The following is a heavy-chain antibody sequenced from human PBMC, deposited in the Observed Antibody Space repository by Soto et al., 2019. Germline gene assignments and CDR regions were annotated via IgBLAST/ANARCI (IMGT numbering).Heavy chain of an antibody. D-gene: IGHD2-2*01. J-gene: IGHJ6*03. V-gene: IGHV4-59*01. CDR3: AREIVVVPAAMSRRRYYYYMDV. Sequence: SETLSLTCTVSGGSISSYYWSWIRQPPGKGLEWIGYIYYSGSTNYNPSLKSRVTISVDTSKNQFSLKLSSVTAADTAVYYCAREIVVVPAAMSRRRYYYYMDVWGKGTTVTVSS. CDR2: IYYSGST. CDR1: GGSISSYY.